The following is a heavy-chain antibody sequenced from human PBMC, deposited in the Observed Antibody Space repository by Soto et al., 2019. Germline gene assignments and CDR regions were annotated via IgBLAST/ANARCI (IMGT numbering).Heavy chain of an antibody. CDR2: ISAYNGNT. J-gene: IGHJ5*02. D-gene: IGHD6-13*01. V-gene: IGHV1-18*01. CDR3: ARERIAAAGTTWFDP. CDR1: GYTFTSYG. Sequence: ASVKVSCKASGYTFTSYGISWVRQAPGQGLEWMGWISAYNGNTNYAQKLQGRVTMTTDTSTSTAYMELRSLRSDDTAVYYCARERIAAAGTTWFDPWGQGTLVPVSP.